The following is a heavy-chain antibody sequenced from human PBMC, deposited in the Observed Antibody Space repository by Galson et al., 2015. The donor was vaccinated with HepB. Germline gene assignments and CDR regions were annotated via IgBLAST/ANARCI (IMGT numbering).Heavy chain of an antibody. D-gene: IGHD6-19*01. CDR2: ISSSGSTI. Sequence: SLRLSCAASGFTFSDYYMSWIRQAPGKGLEWVSYISSSGSTIYYADSVKGRFTISRDNAKNSLYLQMNSLRAEDTAVYYCAGESRRAVAGRYYYYYMDVWGKGTTVTVSS. V-gene: IGHV3-11*01. CDR1: GFTFSDYY. CDR3: AGESRRAVAGRYYYYYMDV. J-gene: IGHJ6*03.